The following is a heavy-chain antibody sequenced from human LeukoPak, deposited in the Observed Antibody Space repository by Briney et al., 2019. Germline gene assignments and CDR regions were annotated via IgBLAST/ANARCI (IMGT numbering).Heavy chain of an antibody. CDR1: GFTFSSYA. V-gene: IGHV3-23*01. Sequence: GGSLRLSCAASGFTFSSYAMSWVRQAPGKGLEWVSAISGSGGSTYYADSVKGRFTISRDSSKNTLYLQMNSLRAEDTAVYYCAKVAITMIVVVPDAFDIWGQGTMVTVSS. D-gene: IGHD3-22*01. CDR3: AKVAITMIVVVPDAFDI. CDR2: ISGSGGST. J-gene: IGHJ3*02.